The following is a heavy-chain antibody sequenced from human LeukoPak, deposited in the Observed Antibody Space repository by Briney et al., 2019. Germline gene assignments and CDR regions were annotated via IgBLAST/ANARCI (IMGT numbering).Heavy chain of an antibody. J-gene: IGHJ2*01. CDR1: GFTFSSYW. CDR2: IKQDGNER. Sequence: QSGGSLRLSCAASGFTFSSYWMSWVRQAPGKGLEWVANIKQDGNERNYVDSVKGRFTISRDNAKNSLYLQMNSLRAEDTAVYYCARVFAIWSPVPAAIRDWYFDLWGRGTLVTVSS. D-gene: IGHD2-2*01. V-gene: IGHV3-7*01. CDR3: ARVFAIWSPVPAAIRDWYFDL.